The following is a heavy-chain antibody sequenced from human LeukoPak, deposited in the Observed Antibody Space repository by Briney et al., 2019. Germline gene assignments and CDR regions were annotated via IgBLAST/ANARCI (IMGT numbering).Heavy chain of an antibody. V-gene: IGHV4-34*01. J-gene: IGHJ5*02. Sequence: PSETLSLTCAVYGGSFSGYYWSWIRQPPGKGLEWIGEINHSGSTNQKPSLKSRVTISVDTSKNQFSLKLSSVTAADTAVYYCARVRGRQQLVHANNWFDPWGQGTLVTVSS. D-gene: IGHD6-13*01. CDR2: INHSGST. CDR3: ARVRGRQQLVHANNWFDP. CDR1: GGSFSGYY.